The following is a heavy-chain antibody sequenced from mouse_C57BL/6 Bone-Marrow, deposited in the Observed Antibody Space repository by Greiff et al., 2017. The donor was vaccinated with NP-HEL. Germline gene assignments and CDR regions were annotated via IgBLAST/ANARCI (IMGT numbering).Heavy chain of an antibody. V-gene: IGHV2-2*01. CDR2: IWSGGST. Sequence: VQVVESGPGLVQPSQSLSITCTVSGFSLTSYGVHWVRQSPGKGLEWLGVIWSGGSTDYNAAFISRLSISKDNSKSQVFFKMNSLQADDTAIYYCASYPRFAYWGQGTLVTVSA. J-gene: IGHJ3*01. CDR3: ASYPRFAY. D-gene: IGHD5-5*01. CDR1: GFSLTSYG.